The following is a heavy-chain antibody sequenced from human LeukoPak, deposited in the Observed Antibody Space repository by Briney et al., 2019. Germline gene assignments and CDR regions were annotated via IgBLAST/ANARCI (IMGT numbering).Heavy chain of an antibody. CDR2: IYTSGST. D-gene: IGHD4-23*01. Sequence: SETLSLTCTVSGGSISSYYWSWIRQPAGKGLEWIGRIYTSGSTNYNPSLKSRVTISVDTSKNQFSLKLSSVTAADTAVYYCARVWYGDKILTSRISNWFDPWGQGTLVTVSS. CDR3: ARVWYGDKILTSRISNWFDP. CDR1: GGSISSYY. V-gene: IGHV4-4*07. J-gene: IGHJ5*02.